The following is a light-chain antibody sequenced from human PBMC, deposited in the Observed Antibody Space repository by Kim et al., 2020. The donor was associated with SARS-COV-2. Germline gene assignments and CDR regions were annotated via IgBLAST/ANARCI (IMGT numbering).Light chain of an antibody. CDR3: QAWDSSTAV. J-gene: IGLJ3*02. CDR1: KLGDKY. Sequence: SYELTQPPSVSMSPGQTASITCTGDKLGDKYACWYQQKTGQSPVPVIYQDSKRPSGIPERFSGSNSGNTAILTIRGTQAMDEADYYCQAWDSSTAVFGGGTQMTVL. V-gene: IGLV3-1*01. CDR2: QDS.